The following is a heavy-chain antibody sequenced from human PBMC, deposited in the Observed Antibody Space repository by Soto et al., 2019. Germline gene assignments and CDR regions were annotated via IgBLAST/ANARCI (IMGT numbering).Heavy chain of an antibody. CDR1: GGSISSYY. J-gene: IGHJ6*02. CDR3: ARDRSTFYSGYDWEAVAGISYYYGMDV. D-gene: IGHD5-12*01. Sequence: PSETLSLTCTVSGGSISSYYWSWIRQPPGKGLEWIGYIYYTGTTNYNPSLKSRVTISLDTSKNQFSLTLNSVTAEDTAVYYCARDRSTFYSGYDWEAVAGISYYYGMDVWGQGTTVTVSS. CDR2: IYYTGTT. V-gene: IGHV4-59*12.